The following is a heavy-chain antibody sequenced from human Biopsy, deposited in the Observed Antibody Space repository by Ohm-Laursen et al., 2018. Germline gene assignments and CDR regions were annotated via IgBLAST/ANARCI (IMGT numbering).Heavy chain of an antibody. V-gene: IGHV4-4*07. J-gene: IGHJ3*02. D-gene: IGHD2-21*01. CDR1: GVSIRGYY. CDR3: VSIFHTNNERRPFDM. CDR2: VYVGGSN. Sequence: GTLSLTCAASGVSIRGYYWSWVRRPAGRGLEWIGRVYVGGSNNYNPSLRSRVSLSVDTSKNQFSLMLSGVTAADTAVYYCVSIFHTNNERRPFDMWGQGTMVAVS.